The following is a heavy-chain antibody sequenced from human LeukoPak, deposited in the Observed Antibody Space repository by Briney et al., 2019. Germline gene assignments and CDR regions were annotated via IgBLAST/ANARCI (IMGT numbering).Heavy chain of an antibody. CDR2: ISGSGGST. Sequence: QPGRSLRLSCAASGFTFSTYGMHWVRQAPGKGLEWVSAISGSGGSTYYADSVKGRFTISRDNSKNTLYLQMNSLRAEDTAVYYCAKGTDDYGDYGFDYWGQGTLVTVSS. V-gene: IGHV3-23*01. CDR3: AKGTDDYGDYGFDY. J-gene: IGHJ4*02. D-gene: IGHD4-17*01. CDR1: GFTFSTYG.